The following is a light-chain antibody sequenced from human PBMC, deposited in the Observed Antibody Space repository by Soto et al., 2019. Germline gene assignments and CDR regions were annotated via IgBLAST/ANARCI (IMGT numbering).Light chain of an antibody. CDR2: HAT. V-gene: IGKV3-15*01. Sequence: VMTQSPDTLSVSPGETATLSCGASQIVSSNIAWYQQKPGQAPRLLIYHATSRATGIPARFSGSGFGTEFTLTISTVQPEDLAVYYCHQYNNWPRTFGPGTKVELK. CDR1: QIVSSN. CDR3: HQYNNWPRT. J-gene: IGKJ3*01.